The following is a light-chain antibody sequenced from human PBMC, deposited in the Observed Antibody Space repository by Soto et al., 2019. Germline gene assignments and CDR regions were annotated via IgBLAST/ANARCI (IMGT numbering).Light chain of an antibody. Sequence: QSVLTQPPSASGTPGQRVTISCSGSSSNIGSNTVNWYQQLPGPAPKLLIYSNNQRPSGVPDRFSGSKSGTSASLAISGLQSEEEADYYCAAWDDSLNGPYVVFGGGTQLTVL. CDR2: SNN. CDR3: AAWDDSLNGPYVV. CDR1: SSNIGSNT. V-gene: IGLV1-44*01. J-gene: IGLJ2*01.